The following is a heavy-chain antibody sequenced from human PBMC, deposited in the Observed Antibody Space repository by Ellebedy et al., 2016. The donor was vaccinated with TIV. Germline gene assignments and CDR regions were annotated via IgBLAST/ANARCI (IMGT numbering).Heavy chain of an antibody. D-gene: IGHD3-3*01. CDR2: VKGDGSHT. J-gene: IGHJ4*02. CDR1: GFAFSHYW. V-gene: IGHV3-74*01. Sequence: GESLKISCAASGFAFSHYWMHWVRQGPGEGLVWVSRVKGDGSHTIYADSVKGRFTISRDNAKNTLFLQMNSLRAEDTAVYYCASACFGVACHFEHWGQGTLVTVSS. CDR3: ASACFGVACHFEH.